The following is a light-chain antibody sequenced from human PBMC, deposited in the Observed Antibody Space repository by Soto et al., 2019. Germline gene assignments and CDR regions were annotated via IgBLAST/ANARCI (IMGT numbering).Light chain of an antibody. CDR1: QSIGNNY. CDR3: QQYGSPPKM. V-gene: IGKV3-20*01. CDR2: GAS. J-gene: IGKJ1*01. Sequence: EIALMQSPGTLSLSPGERATLSCRASQSIGNNYLAWYQLKPGQAPRLLIYGASSRAAGIPDRFSGSGSGTDFTLTISRLEPEDFAVYYCQQYGSPPKMFGPGTKVEIK.